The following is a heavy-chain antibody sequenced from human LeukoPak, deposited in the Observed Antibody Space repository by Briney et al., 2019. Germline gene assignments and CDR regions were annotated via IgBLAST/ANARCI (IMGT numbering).Heavy chain of an antibody. J-gene: IGHJ4*02. CDR2: ISSSSSYI. CDR1: GFTFSSYS. V-gene: IGHV3-21*01. D-gene: IGHD6-13*01. CDR3: ARARVGAADFGYFDY. Sequence: GGSLRLSCAASGFTFSSYSMNWVRQAPGKGLEWVSSISSSSSYIYYADSVKGRFTFSRDNAKNSLYLQMNSLRAEDTAVYYCARARVGAADFGYFDYWGQGTLVTVSS.